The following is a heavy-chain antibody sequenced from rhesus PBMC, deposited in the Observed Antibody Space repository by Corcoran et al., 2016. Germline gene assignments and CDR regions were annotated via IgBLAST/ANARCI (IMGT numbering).Heavy chain of an antibody. CDR3: ARDRYSSSYDFHY. CDR2: IYGSGGGT. CDR1: GASLRDDYY. J-gene: IGHJ4*01. Sequence: QVQLQESGPGLVKPSETLALTCAVSGASLRDDYYWSWTRQPPGEGLEWIGYIYGSGGGTNYNPSLKNRVTISIDTSKNQFSLKLSSVTAADTAVYYCARDRYSSSYDFHYWGQGVLVTVSS. V-gene: IGHV4-106*01. D-gene: IGHD6-43*01.